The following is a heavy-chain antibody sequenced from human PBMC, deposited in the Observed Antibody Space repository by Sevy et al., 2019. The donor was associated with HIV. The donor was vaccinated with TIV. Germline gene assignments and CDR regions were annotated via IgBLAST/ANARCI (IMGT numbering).Heavy chain of an antibody. CDR2: ISGSGGST. J-gene: IGHJ4*02. CDR3: AKQPYDSGDYQFDY. Sequence: GRSLRLSCAASGFTLSSYVMSWVRQAPGKGLECISIISGSGGSTYYADSVKGRFTISRDNSKNTLYLQMNSLRVEDTAVYYCAKQPYDSGDYQFDYWGQGTLVTVSS. CDR1: GFTLSSYV. V-gene: IGHV3-23*01. D-gene: IGHD3-22*01.